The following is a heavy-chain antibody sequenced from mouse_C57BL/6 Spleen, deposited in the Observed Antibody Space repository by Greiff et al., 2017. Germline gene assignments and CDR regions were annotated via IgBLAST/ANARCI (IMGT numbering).Heavy chain of an antibody. CDR1: GYTFTDYN. CDR3: ARGMVTGGYYAMDY. J-gene: IGHJ4*01. Sequence: EVQLQQSGPELVKPGASVKMSCKASGYTFTDYNMHWVKQSHGKSLEWIGYINPNNGGTSYNQKFKGKATLTVNKSSSTAYMELRSLTSEDSAVYYCARGMVTGGYYAMDYWGQGTSVTVSS. D-gene: IGHD2-2*01. V-gene: IGHV1-22*01. CDR2: INPNNGGT.